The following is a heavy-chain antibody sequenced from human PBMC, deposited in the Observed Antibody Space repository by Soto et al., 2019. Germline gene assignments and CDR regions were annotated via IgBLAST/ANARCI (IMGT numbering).Heavy chain of an antibody. J-gene: IGHJ4*02. CDR2: IKEDGGKT. Sequence: EVPLVESVGGLVQPGGALRLSCVASGLTLSRYWMSWVRQAPGKGLEWVANIKEDGGKTYYVDSVKGRFTISRDNAKNSVYLQMNSLRVEDTAVYYCSRDYYGPGPDWGQGTLVIVSS. CDR3: SRDYYGPGPD. V-gene: IGHV3-7*04. CDR1: GLTLSRYW. D-gene: IGHD3-22*01.